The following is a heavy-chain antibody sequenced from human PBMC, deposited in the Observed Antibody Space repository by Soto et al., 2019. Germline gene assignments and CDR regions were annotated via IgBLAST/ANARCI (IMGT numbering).Heavy chain of an antibody. CDR3: VKAGYCSVGSCYKSRISDY. CDR2: INHSGST. J-gene: IGHJ4*02. Sequence: QVQLQQWGAGLLKPSETLSLTCAVYGGSFSGYYWSWIRQPPGKGLEWIGEINHSGSTHYNPSLKLLFTISVDTSKIQFSLKLSSVTAAFTAVYYCVKAGYCSVGSCYKSRISDYWGQGTVATVSS. CDR1: GGSFSGYY. V-gene: IGHV4-34*01. D-gene: IGHD2-15*01.